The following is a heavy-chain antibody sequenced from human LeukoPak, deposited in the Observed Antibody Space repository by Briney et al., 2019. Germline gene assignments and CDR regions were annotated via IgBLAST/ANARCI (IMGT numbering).Heavy chain of an antibody. CDR2: LYSSGST. J-gene: IGHJ4*02. Sequence: PGGSLRLSCAASGFSVNYHYMSWVRQAPGKGLEGVAVLYSSGSTYYTDSVKGRFSISRDNSKNTLYLQMNSLKAEDTALYYCARGSGQAPYYTDSSGYDYWGQGTLVTVSS. D-gene: IGHD3-22*01. CDR1: GFSVNYHY. V-gene: IGHV3-66*02. CDR3: ARGSGQAPYYTDSSGYDY.